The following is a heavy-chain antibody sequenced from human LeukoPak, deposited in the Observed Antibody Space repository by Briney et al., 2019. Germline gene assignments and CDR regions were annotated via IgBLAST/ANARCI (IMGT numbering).Heavy chain of an antibody. CDR3: ARRRYNWNDSAFDI. D-gene: IGHD1-1*01. J-gene: IGHJ3*02. V-gene: IGHV4-59*08. Sequence: TTSETLSLTCTVSGGSISSYYWSWIRQPPGKGLEWIGYIYYSGSTNYNPSLKSRVTISVDTSKNQFSLKLSSVTAADTAVYYCARRRYNWNDSAFDIWGQGTMVTVSS. CDR1: GGSISSYY. CDR2: IYYSGST.